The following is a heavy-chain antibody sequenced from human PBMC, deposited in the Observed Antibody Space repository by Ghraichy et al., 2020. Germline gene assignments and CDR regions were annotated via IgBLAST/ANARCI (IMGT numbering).Heavy chain of an antibody. Sequence: LSLTCAASGFIFSNYGIHWVRQAPGKGLEWVGVISYDGSNKYYADSVKGRFTLSRDNSENTVYLEINSLRPEDTALYYCARDLGDHGESHWGQGALVTVSS. CDR2: ISYDGSNK. V-gene: IGHV3-30*03. CDR3: ARDLGDHGESH. CDR1: GFIFSNYG. J-gene: IGHJ4*02. D-gene: IGHD4-17*01.